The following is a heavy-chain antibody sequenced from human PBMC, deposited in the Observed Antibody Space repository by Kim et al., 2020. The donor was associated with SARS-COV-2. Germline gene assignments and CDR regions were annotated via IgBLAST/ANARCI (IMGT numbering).Heavy chain of an antibody. D-gene: IGHD3-22*01. J-gene: IGHJ3*02. V-gene: IGHV4-31*02. Sequence: NPAHKSRVTISVDTSKNQFSRRLSSVTAADTAVYYCARDHSSGGAFDIWGQGTMVTVSS. CDR3: ARDHSSGGAFDI.